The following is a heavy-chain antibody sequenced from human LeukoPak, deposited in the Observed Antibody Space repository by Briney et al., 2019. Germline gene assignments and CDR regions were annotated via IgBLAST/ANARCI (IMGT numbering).Heavy chain of an antibody. CDR1: GYMFTGYY. V-gene: IGHV1-2*02. D-gene: IGHD3-3*01. CDR3: ARNFGDFWSGNDYNWFDP. Sequence: ASVKVSCKASGYMFTGYYMYWVRQALGQGLEWMGWINPNNGGTNYAQKFQGRVTMTRDTSISTAYMELSRLTSDDTAVYYCARNFGDFWSGNDYNWFDPWGQGTLVTVSS. CDR2: INPNNGGT. J-gene: IGHJ5*02.